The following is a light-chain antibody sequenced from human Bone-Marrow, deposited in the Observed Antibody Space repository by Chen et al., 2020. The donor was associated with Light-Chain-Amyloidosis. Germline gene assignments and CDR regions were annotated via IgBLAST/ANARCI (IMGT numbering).Light chain of an antibody. J-gene: IGLJ1*01. CDR2: EVT. CDR1: SSDVGGDNH. CDR3: SSYTITNTLV. V-gene: IGLV2-14*01. Sequence: QSALTQPASVSGSPGQSITISCTGTSSDVGGDNHVSWYQQHPDKAPNIMIYEVTNRPSWVPDRFSGSTSDNTASLTISGLQPEDEADYFCSSYTITNTLVFGSGTRVTVL.